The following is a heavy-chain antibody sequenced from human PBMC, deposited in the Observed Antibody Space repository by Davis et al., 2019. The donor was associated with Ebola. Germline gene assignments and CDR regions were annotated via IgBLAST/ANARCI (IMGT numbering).Heavy chain of an antibody. V-gene: IGHV3-30*18. CDR1: GFTFSDYY. Sequence: PGGSLRLSCAASGFTFSDYYMSWIRQAPGKGLEWVAVISYDGSNKYYADSVKGRFTISRDNSKNTLYLQMNSLRAEDTAVYYCAKRAPYSSGWYGGGFDYWGQGTLVTVSS. J-gene: IGHJ4*02. D-gene: IGHD6-19*01. CDR2: ISYDGSNK. CDR3: AKRAPYSSGWYGGGFDY.